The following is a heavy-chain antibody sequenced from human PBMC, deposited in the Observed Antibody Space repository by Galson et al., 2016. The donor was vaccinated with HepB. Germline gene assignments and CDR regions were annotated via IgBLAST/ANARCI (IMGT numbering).Heavy chain of an antibody. CDR3: AKGPHISVGIWLDP. V-gene: IGHV4-4*02. CDR1: GASISSDNW. D-gene: IGHD2-21*01. Sequence: SETLSLTCAVSGASISSDNWWTWVRQPPGKGLEWIGEMYHSGTTNYNPSLRSRVTMSLDHSENQFSLKLSSVTAADTAVYYCAKGPHISVGIWLDPWGQGTRVTVSS. CDR2: MYHSGTT. J-gene: IGHJ5*02.